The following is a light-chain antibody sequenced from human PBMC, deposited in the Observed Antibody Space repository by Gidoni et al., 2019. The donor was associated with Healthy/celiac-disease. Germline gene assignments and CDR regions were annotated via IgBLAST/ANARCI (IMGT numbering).Light chain of an antibody. V-gene: IGLV1-40*01. CDR2: GNS. J-gene: IGLJ2*01. CDR3: QSYDSSLSGSKV. Sequence: QSVLPQPPSVSVAPGQRVTISCTGSSSNIGAGYDVHWYQQLPGTAPKLLIDGNSNRPSGVPDRFSGSKSGTAASLAITGLQAEDEADYYCQSYDSSLSGSKVCGGGTKLTVL. CDR1: SSNIGAGYD.